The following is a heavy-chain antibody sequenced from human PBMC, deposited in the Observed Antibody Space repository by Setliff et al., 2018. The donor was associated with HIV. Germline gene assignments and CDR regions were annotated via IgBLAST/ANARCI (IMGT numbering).Heavy chain of an antibody. Sequence: PSLTCTISGGFISNHYWNWIRQPPGKGLEWIGSTHYSGSSYYSPSLKSRVTISLDTSKNQFSLKLSSMTAADTAVYYCARDVGLCGVDCWPYFYFDLWGRGNLVTVSS. J-gene: IGHJ2*01. CDR2: THYSGSS. CDR3: ARDVGLCGVDCWPYFYFDL. D-gene: IGHD2-21*02. V-gene: IGHV4-59*11. CDR1: GGFISNHY.